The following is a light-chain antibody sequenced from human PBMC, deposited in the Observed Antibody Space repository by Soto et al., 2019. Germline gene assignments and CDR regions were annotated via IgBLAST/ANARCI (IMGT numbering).Light chain of an antibody. V-gene: IGKV3-20*01. Sequence: EIVMTQSPAILTVSPGERAILSCRASQSVSSNLAWYQQKPGQAPRLLIYGASSRATGIPDRFSGSGSGTDFTLTISRLEPEDFAVYYCQQYGSSLFGPGTKVDIK. J-gene: IGKJ3*01. CDR2: GAS. CDR1: QSVSSN. CDR3: QQYGSSL.